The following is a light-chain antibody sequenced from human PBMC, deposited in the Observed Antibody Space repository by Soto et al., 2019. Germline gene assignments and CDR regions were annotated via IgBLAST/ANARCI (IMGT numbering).Light chain of an antibody. Sequence: IVLPHPQAPGSVSAGERVTLXXRASQSIFSNYLAWYQQKPGQAPRXXIYGASTRATGIPDRFSGGGSGTEFTLTISSLEPEDFAAYYCQQYDSTPMTFGQGTKVDIK. J-gene: IGKJ1*01. V-gene: IGKV3-20*01. CDR2: GAS. CDR1: QSIFSNY. CDR3: QQYDSTPMT.